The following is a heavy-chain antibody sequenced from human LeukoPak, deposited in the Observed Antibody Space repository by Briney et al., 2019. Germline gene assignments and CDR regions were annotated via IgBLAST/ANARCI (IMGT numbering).Heavy chain of an antibody. Sequence: GGSLRLSCAASGFTVGSNYMSWVRQAPGKGLEWVSVIYSGGSTYYADSVEGRFTISRDNSKNTLYLQMNSLRAEDTAVYYCAKKVNYDSSGYYAYWGQGTLVTVSS. CDR2: IYSGGST. D-gene: IGHD3-22*01. V-gene: IGHV3-53*01. J-gene: IGHJ4*02. CDR1: GFTVGSNY. CDR3: AKKVNYDSSGYYAY.